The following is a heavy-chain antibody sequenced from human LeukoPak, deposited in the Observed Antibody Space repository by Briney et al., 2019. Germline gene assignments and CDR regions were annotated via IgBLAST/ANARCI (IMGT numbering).Heavy chain of an antibody. V-gene: IGHV1-18*01. Sequence: GASVKVSCKASGYTFTSYGISWVRQAPGQGLEWMGWISAYNGNTNYAQKLQGRVTMTTDTSTSTAYMDLRSLRPDDTAVYYCARSSSGYYFSDYWGQGTLVTVSS. CDR2: ISAYNGNT. D-gene: IGHD3-22*01. CDR3: ARSSSGYYFSDY. J-gene: IGHJ4*02. CDR1: GYTFTSYG.